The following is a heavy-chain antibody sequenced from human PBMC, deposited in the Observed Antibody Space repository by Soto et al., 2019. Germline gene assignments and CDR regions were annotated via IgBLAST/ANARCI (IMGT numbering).Heavy chain of an antibody. J-gene: IGHJ6*03. V-gene: IGHV4-31*03. Sequence: SETLSLTCTVSGGSISSGGYYWSWIRQHPGKGLEWIGYIYYSGSTHYNPSLKSRVTISVDTSKNQFSLKLSSVTAADTAVYYCARVKEWLRLAYYYYMDVWGKGTTVTVSS. CDR2: IYYSGST. D-gene: IGHD5-12*01. CDR1: GGSISSGGYY. CDR3: ARVKEWLRLAYYYYMDV.